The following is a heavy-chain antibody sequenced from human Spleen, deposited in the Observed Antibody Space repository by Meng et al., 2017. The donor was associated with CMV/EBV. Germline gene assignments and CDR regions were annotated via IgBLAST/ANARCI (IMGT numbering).Heavy chain of an antibody. Sequence: DSGPGLGKPPQPRSLTFTVSVGSISSGTYDWGWIRQLPGKGLDWIAYIHYSGSTYYSPSLKSRVTISVDTSRNQLSLKLSSMTAADTAVYYCARYVFDSSSLYSNWFDPWGQGTLVTVSS. CDR3: ARYVFDSSSLYSNWFDP. V-gene: IGHV4-31*03. CDR2: IHYSGST. D-gene: IGHD3-22*01. CDR1: VGSISSGTYD. J-gene: IGHJ5*02.